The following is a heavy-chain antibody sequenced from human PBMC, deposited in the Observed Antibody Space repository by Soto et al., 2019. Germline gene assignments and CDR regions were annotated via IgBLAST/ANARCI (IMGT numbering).Heavy chain of an antibody. V-gene: IGHV2-5*02. Sequence: QITLKESGPTLVKPTQTLTLTCTFSGFSLHTSGVGVGWIRQPPGKALEWLALIYWDHEKRYSPSLRSRLTITKDTSKPQVVLALNNVDPVDTATYLCAHMSKDDRDRSIYGLDVWGPGATVTVSS. D-gene: IGHD2-21*02. CDR3: AHMSKDDRDRSIYGLDV. CDR2: IYWDHEK. CDR1: GFSLHTSGVG. J-gene: IGHJ6*02.